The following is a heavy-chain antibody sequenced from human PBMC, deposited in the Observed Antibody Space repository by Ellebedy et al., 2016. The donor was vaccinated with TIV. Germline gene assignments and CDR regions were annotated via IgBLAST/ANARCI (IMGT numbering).Heavy chain of an antibody. CDR1: GYTFTSYG. V-gene: IGHV1-18*01. CDR2: ISTFNGKT. Sequence: ASVKVSCXASGYTFTSYGINWVRQAPGQGLEWMGWISTFNGKTYYAQKLQGRVTMTTDTSTITAYMELRSLRSDDTAVYYCARDRGITGTTDYWGQGTLVTVSS. D-gene: IGHD1-7*01. J-gene: IGHJ4*02. CDR3: ARDRGITGTTDY.